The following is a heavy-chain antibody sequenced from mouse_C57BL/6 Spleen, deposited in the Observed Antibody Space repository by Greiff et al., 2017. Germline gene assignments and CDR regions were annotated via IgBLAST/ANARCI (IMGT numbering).Heavy chain of an antibody. CDR1: GYTFTDYN. CDR2: INPNNGGT. D-gene: IGHD4-1*02. J-gene: IGHJ2*01. Sequence: EVQLQQSGPELVKPGASVKMSCKASGYTFTDYNMHWVKQSHGKSLEWIGYINPNNGGTSYNQKFKGKATLTVNKSSSPAYMELRSLTSEDSAVYYCARSNWELGVYFDYWGQGTTLTVSS. CDR3: ARSNWELGVYFDY. V-gene: IGHV1-22*01.